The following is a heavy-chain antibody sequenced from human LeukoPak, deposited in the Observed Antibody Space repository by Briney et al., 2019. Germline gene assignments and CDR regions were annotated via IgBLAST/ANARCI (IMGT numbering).Heavy chain of an antibody. Sequence: PGGSLRLSCAASGFTFSSYAMSWVRQAPGKGLEWVSAISGSGGSTYYADSVKGRFTISRDNSKNTLYLQMNSLRAEDTVVYYCAKVIGYYDFWSGSNGMDVWGQGTTVTVSS. CDR1: GFTFSSYA. CDR2: ISGSGGST. CDR3: AKVIGYYDFWSGSNGMDV. V-gene: IGHV3-23*01. D-gene: IGHD3-3*01. J-gene: IGHJ6*02.